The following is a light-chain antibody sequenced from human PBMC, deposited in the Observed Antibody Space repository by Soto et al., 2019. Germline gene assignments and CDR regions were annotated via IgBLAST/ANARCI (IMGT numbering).Light chain of an antibody. CDR1: QSVSSSY. J-gene: IGKJ1*01. CDR2: GAS. CDR3: QQYGSSPRT. Sequence: EIVLTQSPGTLSLSPGERATLSCRASQSVSSSYLAWYQQKPGQAPRLLIYGASSRATGIPDRFSGSGSGTDFILTISRLEPEDFAVYYCQQYGSSPRTLGQGTKVDIK. V-gene: IGKV3-20*01.